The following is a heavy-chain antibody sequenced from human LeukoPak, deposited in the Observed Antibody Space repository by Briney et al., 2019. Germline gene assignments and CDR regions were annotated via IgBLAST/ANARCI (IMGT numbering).Heavy chain of an antibody. D-gene: IGHD4-17*01. CDR1: GFTVSSNY. CDR2: IYSGGST. Sequence: QSGGSLRLSCAASGFTVSSNYMSWVRQAPGKGLEWVSVIYSGGSTYYADSVKGRFTISRDNSKNTLYLQMNSLRAEDTAVYYCARVLGGPYGENGYWGQGTLVTVSS. V-gene: IGHV3-53*01. J-gene: IGHJ4*02. CDR3: ARVLGGPYGENGY.